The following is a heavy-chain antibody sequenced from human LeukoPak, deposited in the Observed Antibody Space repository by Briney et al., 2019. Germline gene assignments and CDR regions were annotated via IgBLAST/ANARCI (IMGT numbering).Heavy chain of an antibody. CDR3: ASSRGVEQWLVEI. D-gene: IGHD6-19*01. V-gene: IGHV1-46*01. CDR1: GYTFTSYY. CDR2: INPSGGST. Sequence: GASVKVSCKASGYTFTSYYMHWVRQAPGQGLEWMGIINPSGGSTSYAQKFQGRVTMTRDTSISTAYMELSRLRSDDTAVYYCASSRGVEQWLVEIWGQGTLVTVSS. J-gene: IGHJ4*02.